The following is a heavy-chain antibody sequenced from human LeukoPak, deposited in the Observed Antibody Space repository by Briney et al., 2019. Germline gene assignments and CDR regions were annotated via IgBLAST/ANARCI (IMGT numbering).Heavy chain of an antibody. D-gene: IGHD3-9*01. CDR3: ARAMWSYYDILTGYYPNFDY. Sequence: GGSLRLSCAASGFTFSSYAMHWVRQAPGKGLEWVAVISYDGSNKYYADSVKGRFTISRDNSKNTLYLQMNSLRAEGTAVYYCARAMWSYYDILTGYYPNFDYWGQGTLVTVSS. J-gene: IGHJ4*02. V-gene: IGHV3-30-3*01. CDR2: ISYDGSNK. CDR1: GFTFSSYA.